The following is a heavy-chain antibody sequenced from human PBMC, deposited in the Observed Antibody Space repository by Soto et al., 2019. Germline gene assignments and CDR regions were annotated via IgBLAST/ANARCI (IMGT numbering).Heavy chain of an antibody. CDR2: ISGSGGST. CDR3: AKDMVRGASEYYYYYYGMDV. D-gene: IGHD3-10*01. CDR1: GFTFSSYA. J-gene: IGHJ6*02. Sequence: GGSLRLSCAASGFTFSSYAMSWVRQAPGKGLEWVSAISGSGGSTYYADSVKGRFTISRDNSKNTLYLQMNSLRAEDTAVYYCAKDMVRGASEYYYYYYGMDVWGQGTTVTVSS. V-gene: IGHV3-23*01.